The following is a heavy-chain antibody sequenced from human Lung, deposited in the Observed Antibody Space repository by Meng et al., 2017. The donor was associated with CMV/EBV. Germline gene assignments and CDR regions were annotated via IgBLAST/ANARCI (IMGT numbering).Heavy chain of an antibody. CDR1: GFTFDNYG. Sequence: GGSLRLXXAASGFTFDNYGMHWVRQTPGKGLEWVAFIRHDGTNKYYGDSVKDRFTISRDNSKNTVYLQMNSLRPEETAIYYCAKDVLLFGGANAYFDYWGQGTLVTVSS. V-gene: IGHV3-30*02. J-gene: IGHJ4*02. D-gene: IGHD3-16*01. CDR3: AKDVLLFGGANAYFDY. CDR2: IRHDGTNK.